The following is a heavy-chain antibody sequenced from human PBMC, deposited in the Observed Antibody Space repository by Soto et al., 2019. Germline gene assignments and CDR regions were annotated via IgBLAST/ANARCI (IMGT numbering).Heavy chain of an antibody. D-gene: IGHD3-10*02. CDR3: AHSVRRYFDY. J-gene: IGHJ4*02. CDR1: GFSLTTDGVG. CDR2: IFWDDDK. V-gene: IGHV2-5*02. Sequence: QITLKESGPTLVKPTQTLTLTCTFSGFSLTTDGVGVGWIRQPPGKALEWLALIFWDDDKRYSPSLKSSLSISNDTSKSPVVLTMTNMDPVDTATYYCAHSVRRYFDYWGQGTLVTVSS.